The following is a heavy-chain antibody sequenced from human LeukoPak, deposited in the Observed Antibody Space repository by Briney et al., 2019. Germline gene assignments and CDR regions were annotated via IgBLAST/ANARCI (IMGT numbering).Heavy chain of an antibody. V-gene: IGHV4-59*01. CDR2: IYYSGST. CDR3: ARVPCGGDCYYWYFDL. Sequence: SETLSLTCTVSGASISSYYWSWVRQPPGKGLEWMGYIYYSGSTNYNPSLKSRVTISVDTSKNQFSLKLSSVTAADTAVYYCARVPCGGDCYYWYFDLWGRGTLVTVSS. CDR1: GASISSYY. D-gene: IGHD2-21*02. J-gene: IGHJ2*01.